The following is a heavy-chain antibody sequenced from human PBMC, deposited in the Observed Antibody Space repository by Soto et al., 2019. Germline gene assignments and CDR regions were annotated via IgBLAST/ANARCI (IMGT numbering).Heavy chain of an antibody. Sequence: QVQLVESGGGVVQPGRSLRLSCEASGFIFSSYGMHWVRQAPGKGLEWVAVISYDGSNKYYADSVKGRFSTSRDNSKNTLYLEMNSLTAEDTAVYYCVKDEGGGRSNWYRLSHYWGQGTLVTVSS. D-gene: IGHD6-13*01. J-gene: IGHJ4*02. CDR2: ISYDGSNK. CDR3: VKDEGGGRSNWYRLSHY. CDR1: GFIFSSYG. V-gene: IGHV3-30*18.